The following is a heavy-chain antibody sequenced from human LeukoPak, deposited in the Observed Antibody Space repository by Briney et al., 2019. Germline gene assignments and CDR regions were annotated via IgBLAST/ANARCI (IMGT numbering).Heavy chain of an antibody. V-gene: IGHV3-23*01. CDR2: ISGSGGST. Sequence: GGSLRLSCAASGFTFSSYAMSWVRQAPGKGLEWVSAISGSGGSTYYADSVKGRFTISRDNSKNTLYLQMNSLRAEDTAVYYCAKDHITMIVVVIGHYFDYWGQGTLVTVSS. J-gene: IGHJ4*02. D-gene: IGHD3-22*01. CDR1: GFTFSSYA. CDR3: AKDHITMIVVVIGHYFDY.